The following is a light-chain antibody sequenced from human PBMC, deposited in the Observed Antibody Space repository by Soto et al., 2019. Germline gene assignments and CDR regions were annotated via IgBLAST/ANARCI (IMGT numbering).Light chain of an antibody. J-gene: IGLJ7*01. CDR3: QTWGTGYAV. Sequence: QPVLTQSPSASASLGASVKLTCTLSSGHSTYTIAWHQQQPEKGPRYLMNINSDGSHTKGDGIPDRFSGSSSGAERYLTISSLQSEDEADSSCQTWGTGYAVFGGGTQLTVL. CDR2: INSDGSH. CDR1: SGHSTYT. V-gene: IGLV4-69*01.